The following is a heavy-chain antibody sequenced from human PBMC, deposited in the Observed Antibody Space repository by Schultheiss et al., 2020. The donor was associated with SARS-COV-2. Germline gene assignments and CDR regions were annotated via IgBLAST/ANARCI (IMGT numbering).Heavy chain of an antibody. Sequence: GESLKISCAASGFTFSSYAMHWVRQAPGKGLEWVSAISGSGGSTYYADSVKGRFTISRDNSKNMLYLQMNSLRAGDTAVYYCARGGSSGSRWFDPWGQGTLVTVSS. CDR1: GFTFSSYA. CDR2: ISGSGGST. V-gene: IGHV3-23*01. J-gene: IGHJ5*02. CDR3: ARGGSSGSRWFDP. D-gene: IGHD6-19*01.